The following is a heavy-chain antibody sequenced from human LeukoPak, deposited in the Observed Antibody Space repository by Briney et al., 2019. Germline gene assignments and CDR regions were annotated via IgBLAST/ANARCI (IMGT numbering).Heavy chain of an antibody. D-gene: IGHD1/OR15-1a*01. CDR3: ARDNAPKEQYVYHVFNA. J-gene: IGHJ3*01. CDR1: GYTFTSYG. CDR2: ISEDNGNT. Sequence: ASVKVSCKASGYTFTSYGISWVRQAPGQGLEWMGWISEDNGNTNYAQKLQGRVTMTTDTSTSTAYMELRSLRSDDTAVYYCARDNAPKEQYVYHVFNAWGQGTKVTVSS. V-gene: IGHV1-18*01.